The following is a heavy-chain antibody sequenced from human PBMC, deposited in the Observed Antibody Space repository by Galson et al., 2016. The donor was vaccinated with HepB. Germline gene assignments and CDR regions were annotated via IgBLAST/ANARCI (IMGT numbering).Heavy chain of an antibody. Sequence: SETLSLTCTVSDGSISRGDYYWSWIRQPPGKGLEWIGYVYSSGRNNYNYNPSLKSRVTILVDMSTNQFSLTLTSVTAADTAVYYCARVVGRGTSWYDVWGWGTTVIVSS. J-gene: IGHJ6*04. CDR1: DGSISRGDYY. V-gene: IGHV4-61*08. CDR2: VYSSGRNNY. CDR3: ARVVGRGTSWYDV. D-gene: IGHD3-10*01.